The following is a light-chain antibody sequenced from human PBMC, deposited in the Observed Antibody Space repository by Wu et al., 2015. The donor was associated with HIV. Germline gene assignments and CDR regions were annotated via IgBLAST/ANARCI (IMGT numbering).Light chain of an antibody. V-gene: IGKV3-15*01. Sequence: EIVLTQSPVTLSVSPGERATLSCRASQSVNSNLAWYQQKPGQAPRLLIYGASTRATGIPARFSGSVSGTEFTLTINSLQSEDFAVYYCQQYGDSPLTFGEGTKVEIK. CDR1: QSVNSN. CDR3: QQYGDSPLT. J-gene: IGKJ4*01. CDR2: GAS.